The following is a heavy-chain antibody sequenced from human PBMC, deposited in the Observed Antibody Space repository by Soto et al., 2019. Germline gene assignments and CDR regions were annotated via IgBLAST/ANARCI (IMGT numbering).Heavy chain of an antibody. J-gene: IGHJ4*02. CDR1: GFTFGDDA. V-gene: IGHV3-49*04. Sequence: SLRLSCTASGFTFGDDAMSWVRQAPGRGREWVGFIRSKAYGATKEYAASVKGRITISRDDSKSIAYLQMISLKTEDTDAYYCTFDSSGYYGPRDYWGQGTLVTVSS. CDR3: TFDSSGYYGPRDY. D-gene: IGHD3-22*01. CDR2: IRSKAYGATK.